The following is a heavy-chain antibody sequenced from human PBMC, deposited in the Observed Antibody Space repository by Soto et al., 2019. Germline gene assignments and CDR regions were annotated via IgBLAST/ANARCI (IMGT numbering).Heavy chain of an antibody. CDR2: IKQDGSEK. CDR3: ARAHVVLSDAFDI. CDR1: GFTFSSYW. D-gene: IGHD2-21*01. V-gene: IGHV3-7*01. J-gene: IGHJ3*02. Sequence: GGSLRLSCAASGFTFSSYWMSWVRQAPGKGLEWVANIKQDGSEKYYVDSVKGRFTISRDNAKNSLYLQMNSLRAEDTAVYYCARAHVVLSDAFDICGQGTMVTVSS.